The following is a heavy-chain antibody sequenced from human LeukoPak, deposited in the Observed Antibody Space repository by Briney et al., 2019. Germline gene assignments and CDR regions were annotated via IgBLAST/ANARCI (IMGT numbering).Heavy chain of an antibody. CDR1: NYSVSSAYY. Sequence: SETLSLTCAVSNYSVSSAYYWGWIRQPPGEGLEWIGTIYPGGTTYYNPSLGSRLTISIDASKTHFSLRLSSVTTADTAVYYCARRVASAVTGFDYWGQGALVAVSS. V-gene: IGHV4-38-2*01. J-gene: IGHJ4*02. CDR2: IYPGGTT. D-gene: IGHD6-13*01. CDR3: ARRVASAVTGFDY.